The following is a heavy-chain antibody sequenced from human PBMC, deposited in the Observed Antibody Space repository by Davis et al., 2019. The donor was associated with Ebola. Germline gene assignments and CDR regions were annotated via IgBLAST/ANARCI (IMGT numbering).Heavy chain of an antibody. V-gene: IGHV3-33*01. CDR3: ARDLPGGDWYFDL. D-gene: IGHD1-14*01. Sequence: GESLKISCAASGFIFSSYGMHWVRQAPGKGLEWVAVIWYDGSNKYYADSVKGRFTISRDNSKNTLYLQMNSLRAEDTAVYYCARDLPGGDWYFDLWGRGTLVTVSS. CDR2: IWYDGSNK. J-gene: IGHJ2*01. CDR1: GFIFSSYG.